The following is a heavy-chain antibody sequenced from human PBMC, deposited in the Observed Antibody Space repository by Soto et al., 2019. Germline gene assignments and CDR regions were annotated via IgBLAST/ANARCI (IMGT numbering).Heavy chain of an antibody. CDR2: ISSTSSTI. D-gene: IGHD3-10*01. CDR3: ATYYGSFFYFPDHYYYRMYF. J-gene: IGHJ6*02. Sequence: PGGSLRLSCAASGFTFSIYSMNWVRQAPGKGLEWISYISSTSSTIYYADSVKGRFTISRDNAKNSLYLQMNSLRAEDTAVYYCATYYGSFFYFPDHYYYRMYFWGQGTXVPVSS. V-gene: IGHV3-48*01. CDR1: GFTFSIYS.